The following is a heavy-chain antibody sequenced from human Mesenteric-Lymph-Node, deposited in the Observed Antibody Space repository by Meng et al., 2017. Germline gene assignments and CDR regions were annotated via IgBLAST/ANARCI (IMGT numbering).Heavy chain of an antibody. CDR1: GGSISSGGYY. J-gene: IGHJ4*02. CDR3: ARVSSGWDYFDY. Sequence: QVQSPTPGPALVKPSQTLSLTCAVSGGSISSGGYYWSRIRQHPGKGLEWIGYIHDSGSTYYNPSLKSRVTISADTSKNQFSLKLSSVTAADTAVYYCARVSSGWDYFDYWGQGTLVTVSS. V-gene: IGHV4-31*11. D-gene: IGHD6-19*01. CDR2: IHDSGST.